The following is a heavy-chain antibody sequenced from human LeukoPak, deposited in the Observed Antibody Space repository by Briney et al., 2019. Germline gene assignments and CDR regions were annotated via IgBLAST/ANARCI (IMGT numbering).Heavy chain of an antibody. J-gene: IGHJ4*02. V-gene: IGHV1-46*01. CDR3: AREGRVSPFFDY. Sequence: GASVKVSCKASGYTFTSYYIHWVRQAPGQGLEWMGIIIPSGDSTSYAQKFQGRVTMTRDTSTSTVYMELSSLKSEDTAVYYCAREGRVSPFFDYWGQGTLVTISS. CDR2: IIPSGDST. D-gene: IGHD3-10*01. CDR1: GYTFTSYY.